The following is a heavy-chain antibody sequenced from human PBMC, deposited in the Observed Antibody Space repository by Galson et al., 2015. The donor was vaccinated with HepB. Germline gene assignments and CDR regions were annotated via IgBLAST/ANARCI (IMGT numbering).Heavy chain of an antibody. CDR2: IYSGGST. D-gene: IGHD3-16*02. V-gene: IGHV3-53*01. CDR1: GFTVSSNY. CDR3: ASGTYDYVWGSYPGDY. Sequence: SLRLSCAASGFTVSSNYMSWVRQAPGKGLEWVSVIYSGGSTYYADSVKGRFTISRDNSKNTLYPQMNSLRAEDTAVYYCASGTYDYVWGSYPGDYWGQGTLVTVSS. J-gene: IGHJ4*02.